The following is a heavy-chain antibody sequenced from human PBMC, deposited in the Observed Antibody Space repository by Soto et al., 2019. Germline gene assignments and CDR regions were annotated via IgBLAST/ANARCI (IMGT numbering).Heavy chain of an antibody. CDR3: AKVLGPWYFDS. D-gene: IGHD2-15*01. J-gene: IGHJ4*02. Sequence: PGGSLRLSCAASGFTFSSYAMSWVRQAPGKGLEWVSTISGSGGSTYYADSVKGRFTISRDNSKNTLYLQMNSLRAEDTAIFYCAKVLGPWYFDSWGQGTQVTVSS. CDR1: GFTFSSYA. V-gene: IGHV3-23*01. CDR2: ISGSGGST.